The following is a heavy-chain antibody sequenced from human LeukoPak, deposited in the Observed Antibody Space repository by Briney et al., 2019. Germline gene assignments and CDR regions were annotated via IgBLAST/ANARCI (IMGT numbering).Heavy chain of an antibody. CDR3: ARRGTIFGPESL. J-gene: IGHJ2*01. CDR2: IYTTGST. CDR1: GGSISSYY. Sequence: SETLSLTCTVSGGSISSYYWSWIRKPPGKGLEWIGNIYTTGSTDYNPSLKSRVSISVDTSKNQLSLYLSSVTAAVTAVYFCARRGTIFGPESLWRRGTRVSVSS. D-gene: IGHD3-3*01. V-gene: IGHV4-4*09.